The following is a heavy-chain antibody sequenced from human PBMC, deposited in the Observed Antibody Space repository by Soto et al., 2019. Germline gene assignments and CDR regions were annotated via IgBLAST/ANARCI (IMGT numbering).Heavy chain of an antibody. V-gene: IGHV4-30-2*01. J-gene: IGHJ4*02. CDR1: GGSISSGGYS. CDR3: ASSHFTIFGVVDY. D-gene: IGHD3-3*01. Sequence: PSETLSLTCAVSGGSISSGGYSWSWIRQPPGKGLEWIGYIYHSGSTYYNPSLKSRVTISVDRSKNQFSLKLSSVTAADTAVYYCASSHFTIFGVVDYWGQGTLVTVSS. CDR2: IYHSGST.